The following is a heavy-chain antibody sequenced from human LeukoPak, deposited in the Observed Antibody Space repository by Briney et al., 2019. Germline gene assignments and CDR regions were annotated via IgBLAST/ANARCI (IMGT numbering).Heavy chain of an antibody. CDR3: AIDAGYGGNSDY. CDR2: INKDGSDK. CDR1: GFTFNMYW. J-gene: IGHJ4*02. Sequence: PGGSLRLSCAASGFTFNMYWMTWVRQAPGKGLESVAYINKDGSDKYYVDSVKGRFTVSRDNAKNSLYLQMNSLRAEDTAVYYCAIDAGYGGNSDYWGQGTLVTVSS. D-gene: IGHD4-23*01. V-gene: IGHV3-7*01.